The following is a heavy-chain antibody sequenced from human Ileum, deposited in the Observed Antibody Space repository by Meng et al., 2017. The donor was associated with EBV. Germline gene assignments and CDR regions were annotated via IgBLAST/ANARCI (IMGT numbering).Heavy chain of an antibody. CDR1: GGSISSSPW. CDR3: AAHIGNNYGPYDY. V-gene: IGHV4-4*02. Sequence: QGQRQPSRPGLVQPWGALSLSCAVSGGSISSSPWWSWVRQPPGKGLEWIGEIFHSGSTNYNPSLKSRVTVSVDKSKNQFSLNLNSVTAADTALYYCAAHIGNNYGPYDYWGQGTLVTVSS. D-gene: IGHD5-18*01. CDR2: IFHSGST. J-gene: IGHJ4*02.